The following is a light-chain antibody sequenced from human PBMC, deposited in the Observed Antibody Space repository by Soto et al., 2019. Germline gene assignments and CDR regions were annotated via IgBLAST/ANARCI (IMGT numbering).Light chain of an antibody. CDR3: QQYNNWPRT. CDR2: GAS. V-gene: IGKV3-15*01. J-gene: IGKJ1*01. CDR1: QSVSSSY. Sequence: EILLTQSPGTLSLSPGERATLSCRASQSVSSSYLAWYQQKPGQAPRLLIYGASTRAPGIPGRLSGSGSGTEFTLTISSLQSEDFALYYCQQYNNWPRTFGQGTKVDIK.